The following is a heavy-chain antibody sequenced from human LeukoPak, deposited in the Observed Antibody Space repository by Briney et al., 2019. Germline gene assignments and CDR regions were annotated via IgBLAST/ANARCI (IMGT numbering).Heavy chain of an antibody. CDR1: GGSISSYY. Sequence: SEILSLTCTVSGGSISSYYWSWIRQPPGKGLEWIGYIYYSGSTNYNPSLKSRVTISVDTSKNQFSLKLSSVTAADTAVYYCARGNQLWLRYWGQGTLVTVSS. V-gene: IGHV4-59*01. J-gene: IGHJ4*02. CDR2: IYYSGST. CDR3: ARGNQLWLRY. D-gene: IGHD5-18*01.